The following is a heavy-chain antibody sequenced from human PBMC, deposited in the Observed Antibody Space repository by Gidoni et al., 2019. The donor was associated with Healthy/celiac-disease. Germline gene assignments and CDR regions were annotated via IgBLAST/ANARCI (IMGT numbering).Heavy chain of an antibody. Sequence: EVQLVESGGGLVQPGRSLRLSCAASGFTFDDYAMHWVRQAPGKGLECVSGISWNSGSIGYADSVKGRFTISRDNAKNSLYLQMNSLRAEDTALYYCAKGESLRGELLAPYYFDYWGQGTLVTVSS. D-gene: IGHD3-10*01. J-gene: IGHJ4*02. CDR3: AKGESLRGELLAPYYFDY. CDR2: ISWNSGSI. CDR1: GFTFDDYA. V-gene: IGHV3-9*01.